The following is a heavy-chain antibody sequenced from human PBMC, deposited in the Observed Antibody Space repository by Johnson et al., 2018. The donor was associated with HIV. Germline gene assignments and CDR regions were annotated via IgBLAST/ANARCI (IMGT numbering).Heavy chain of an antibody. J-gene: IGHJ3*02. Sequence: QVQLVESGGGVVQPGRSLRLSCAASGFTFSSYAMYWVRQAPGKGLEWVAVISYDGSKKYYADTVKGRFTISRDNAKNSLFLQMNSLRAEDTALYYCARSLVGATHAFDIWGQGTMVTVSS. V-gene: IGHV3-30*04. D-gene: IGHD1-26*01. CDR3: ARSLVGATHAFDI. CDR2: ISYDGSKK. CDR1: GFTFSSYA.